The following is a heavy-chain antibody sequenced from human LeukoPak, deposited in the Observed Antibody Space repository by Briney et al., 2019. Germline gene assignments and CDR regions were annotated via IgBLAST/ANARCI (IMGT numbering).Heavy chain of an antibody. CDR1: GGTFSSYA. V-gene: IGHV1-69*13. CDR3: AGPKYYYGSGSSYYMDV. J-gene: IGHJ6*03. D-gene: IGHD3-10*01. CDR2: IIPTFGTA. Sequence: SVKVSCKASGGTFSSYAVSWVRQAPGQGLEWMGGIIPTFGTANYAQKFQGRVTITADESTSTAYMELSSLRSEDTAVYYCAGPKYYYGSGSSYYMDVWGKGTTVTIS.